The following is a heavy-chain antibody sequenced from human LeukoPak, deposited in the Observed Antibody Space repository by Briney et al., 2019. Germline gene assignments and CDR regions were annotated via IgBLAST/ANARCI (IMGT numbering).Heavy chain of an antibody. CDR2: ISGSGGST. J-gene: IGHJ5*02. D-gene: IGHD3-16*01. CDR3: AKPAGGRRARTESNWFDP. Sequence: PGGSLRLSCAASGFTFSSYAMSWVRQAPGKGLEWVSTISGSGGSTYYADSVKGRFTISRDNSKNTLYLQMNSLRAEDTAVYYCAKPAGGRRARTESNWFDPWGQGTLVTVSS. V-gene: IGHV3-23*01. CDR1: GFTFSSYA.